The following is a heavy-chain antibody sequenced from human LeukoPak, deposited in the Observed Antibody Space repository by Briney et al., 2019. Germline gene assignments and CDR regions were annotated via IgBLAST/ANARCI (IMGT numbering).Heavy chain of an antibody. CDR3: AKDGGLWVSAHWGDS. J-gene: IGHJ4*02. CDR1: GFTFSSYT. Sequence: GGSLRLSCAASGFTFSSYTMSWVRQAPGKGVEWVSTITTSDGNTYYADSVKGRFTVSIDNSKNTLFLQMNSLRAEDTAVYYCAKDGGLWVSAHWGDSWGRGTLVTVSS. V-gene: IGHV3-23*01. D-gene: IGHD7-27*01. CDR2: ITTSDGNT.